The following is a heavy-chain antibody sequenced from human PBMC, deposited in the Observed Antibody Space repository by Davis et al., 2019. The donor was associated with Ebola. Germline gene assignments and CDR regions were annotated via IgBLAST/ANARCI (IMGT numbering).Heavy chain of an antibody. CDR1: GFTFSSYW. Sequence: GESLKISCAASGFTFSSYWMHWVRQAPGKGLVWVSRINSDGSSTSYADSVKGRFTISRDNSKNTLYLQMNSLRPEDTAVYYCARWDSNNLYWIAYWGRGSLVIVSS. V-gene: IGHV3-74*01. D-gene: IGHD2-8*02. CDR3: ARWDSNNLYWIAY. CDR2: INSDGSST. J-gene: IGHJ4*02.